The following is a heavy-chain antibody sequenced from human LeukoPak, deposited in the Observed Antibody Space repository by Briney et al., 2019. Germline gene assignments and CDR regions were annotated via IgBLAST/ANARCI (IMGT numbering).Heavy chain of an antibody. CDR2: MNEDGSGR. CDR1: GFTFTSAW. CDR3: AAWFGESVP. V-gene: IGHV3-7*01. D-gene: IGHD3-10*01. J-gene: IGHJ5*02. Sequence: PGGSLRLSCAASGFTFTSAWMSWLRQTPGKGLEWVAHMNEDGSGRFYVDSAKGRFTISRDDTQNSVYLQMNSLRVEDTAVYYCAAWFGESVPWGQGTLVTVPS.